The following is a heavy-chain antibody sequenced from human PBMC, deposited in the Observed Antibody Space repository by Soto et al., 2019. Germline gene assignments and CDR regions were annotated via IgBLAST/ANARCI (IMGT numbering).Heavy chain of an antibody. CDR3: ARAWDASGTYYSYYFDY. CDR2: IYSTGGI. V-gene: IGHV4-59*01. Sequence: SETLSLTCSVSGGSISDYYWSWIRQPPGKGPEWIGNIYSTGGINYNPSLKSRVTISRDTSKNQLSLKLNSVTAADTAVYYCARAWDASGTYYSYYFDYWGQGTLVTVSS. J-gene: IGHJ4*02. CDR1: GGSISDYY. D-gene: IGHD3-10*01.